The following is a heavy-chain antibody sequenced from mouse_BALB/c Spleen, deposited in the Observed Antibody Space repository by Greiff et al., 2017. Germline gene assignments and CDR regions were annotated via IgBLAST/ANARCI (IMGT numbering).Heavy chain of an antibody. Sequence: EVQRVESGGGLVQPGGSLRLSCATSGFTFTDYYMSWVRQPPGKALEWLGFIRNKANGYTTEYSASVKGRFTISRDNSQSILYLQMNTLRAEDSATYYCARLLRYWYFDVWGAGTTVTVSS. V-gene: IGHV7-3*02. J-gene: IGHJ1*01. CDR1: GFTFTDYY. CDR2: IRNKANGYTT. CDR3: ARLLRYWYFDV. D-gene: IGHD2-4*01.